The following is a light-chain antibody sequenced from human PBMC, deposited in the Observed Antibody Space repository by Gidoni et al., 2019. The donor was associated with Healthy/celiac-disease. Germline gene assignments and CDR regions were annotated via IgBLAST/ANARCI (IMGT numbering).Light chain of an antibody. Sequence: EIVLTQSPGTLSLSPGERATLSCRASQSVSNRYLAWYQQKPGQAPMLLIYGASSRATGIPDRFSGSGSGTEFTLTISRLEPEDFAVYYCQQYGSSPWTFGQXTKVEIK. J-gene: IGKJ1*01. CDR1: QSVSNRY. CDR2: GAS. V-gene: IGKV3-20*01. CDR3: QQYGSSPWT.